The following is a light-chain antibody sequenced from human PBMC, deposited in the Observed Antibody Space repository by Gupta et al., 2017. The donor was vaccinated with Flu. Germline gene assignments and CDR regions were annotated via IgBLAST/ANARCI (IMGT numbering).Light chain of an antibody. J-gene: IGKJ4*01. V-gene: IGKV3-20*01. Sequence: IVLTQSPCTLPLSPGERATLSCRASRRMSSSYVAWYQQKPVQAPSLLIYGPSSRAAGIPDRFSASGSGTDFTLTISSREPEDFAVYFCQQYAGSLGTYDGGSKVE. CDR3: QQYAGSLGT. CDR1: RRMSSSY. CDR2: GPS.